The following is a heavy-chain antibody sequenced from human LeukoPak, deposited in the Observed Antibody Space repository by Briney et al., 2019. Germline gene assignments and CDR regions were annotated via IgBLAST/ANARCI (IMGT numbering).Heavy chain of an antibody. CDR2: ITSTSSTI. D-gene: IGHD4-17*01. Sequence: SLTLSCAASALTFSSYSMDWDRHAPGKGMEWVSYITSTSSTIYYADSVKGRFTISRDTAKNSLYLQMNSLRVEDTAVYSCARGDYGDYWNYYYMDVWGKGTTVTVSS. V-gene: IGHV3-48*01. CDR1: ALTFSSYS. CDR3: ARGDYGDYWNYYYMDV. J-gene: IGHJ6*03.